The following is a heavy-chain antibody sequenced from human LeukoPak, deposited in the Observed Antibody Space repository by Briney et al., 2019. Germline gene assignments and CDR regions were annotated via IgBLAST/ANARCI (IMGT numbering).Heavy chain of an antibody. V-gene: IGHV3-7*01. CDR2: INLRGSEK. CDR3: AELGITMIGGV. CDR1: GFTFSNYW. J-gene: IGHJ6*04. Sequence: GGSLRLSCATSGFTFSNYWMSWVRQAPGKGLEWVANINLRGSEKYYVDSVKGRFTISRDNANNSVYLQMNSLRAEDTAVYYCAELGITMIGGVWGKGTTVTISS. D-gene: IGHD3-10*02.